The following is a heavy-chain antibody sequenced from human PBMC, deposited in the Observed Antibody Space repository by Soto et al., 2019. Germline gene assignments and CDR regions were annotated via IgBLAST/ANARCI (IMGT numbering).Heavy chain of an antibody. CDR1: GYTFTSYG. CDR3: ARERGDCANGVCFRYDY. D-gene: IGHD2-8*01. V-gene: IGHV1-18*01. Sequence: ASVKVSCKASGYTFTSYGISWVRQAPGQGLEWMGWVSAYNGDTNYAQNFQGRVTMTTDTSTSTAYMDLRSLRSDDTATYYCARERGDCANGVCFRYDYWGQATLVTVAS. J-gene: IGHJ4*02. CDR2: VSAYNGDT.